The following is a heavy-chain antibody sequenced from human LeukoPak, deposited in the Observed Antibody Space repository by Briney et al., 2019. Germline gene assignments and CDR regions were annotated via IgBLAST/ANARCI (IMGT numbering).Heavy chain of an antibody. V-gene: IGHV4-4*07. CDR2: IYTSGST. Sequence: SETLSLTYTVSGGSISRNYWSWIRQPAGKGLEWIGRIYTSGSTNYNPSLKSRVTMSVDTSKNQFSLRLSSVTAADTAVYYCAREGYSSSSHFDYWGQGTLVTVSS. J-gene: IGHJ4*02. CDR3: AREGYSSSSHFDY. D-gene: IGHD6-13*01. CDR1: GGSISRNY.